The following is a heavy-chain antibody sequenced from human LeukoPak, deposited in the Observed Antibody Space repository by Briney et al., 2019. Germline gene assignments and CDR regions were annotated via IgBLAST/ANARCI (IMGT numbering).Heavy chain of an antibody. CDR3: ARAAPLLLWFGELLGEFDY. Sequence: GGSLRLSCAASGFTFSSYGMSWVRQAPGKGLEWVANIKQDGSEKYYMDSVKGRFTISRDNAKNSLYLQMNSLRAEDTAVYYCARAAPLLLWFGELLGEFDYWGQGTLVTVSS. J-gene: IGHJ4*02. CDR2: IKQDGSEK. CDR1: GFTFSSYG. D-gene: IGHD3-10*01. V-gene: IGHV3-7*03.